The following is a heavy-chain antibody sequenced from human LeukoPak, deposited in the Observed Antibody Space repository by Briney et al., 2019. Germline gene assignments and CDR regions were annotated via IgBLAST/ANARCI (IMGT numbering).Heavy chain of an antibody. D-gene: IGHD6-6*01. J-gene: IGHJ4*02. V-gene: IGHV4-39*01. CDR3: ARRWKHSSSSVDY. CDR1: GGSISSSSYY. Sequence: SETLSLTCTVSGGSISSSSYYWGWIRQPPGKGLEWIGSIYYSGSTYYNPSLKSRVTISVDTSKNQFSLKLSSVTAADTAVYYCARRWKHSSSSVDYWGQGTLVTVSS. CDR2: IYYSGST.